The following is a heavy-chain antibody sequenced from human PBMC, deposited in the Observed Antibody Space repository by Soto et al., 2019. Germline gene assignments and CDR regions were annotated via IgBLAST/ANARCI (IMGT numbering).Heavy chain of an antibody. Sequence: QVQLVQSGAEVKKPGASVKVSCKASGYSFTTYGISWVRKAPGQGLEWMGWISGHNGNTDYAQKIQGRVTVITDTSTSTAYMELRSLTSDDTAVYYCARDRRDGAHKAVSPNYFDYWGQGTLVTVSS. V-gene: IGHV1-18*01. CDR1: GYSFTTYG. CDR3: ARDRRDGAHKAVSPNYFDY. J-gene: IGHJ4*02. D-gene: IGHD2-8*01. CDR2: ISGHNGNT.